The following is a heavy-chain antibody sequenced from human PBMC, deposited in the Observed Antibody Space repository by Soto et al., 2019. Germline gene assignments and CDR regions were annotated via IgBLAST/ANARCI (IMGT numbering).Heavy chain of an antibody. J-gene: IGHJ6*02. V-gene: IGHV1-2*02. Sequence: QVQLVQSGAEVKKPGASVKFSCKASGYTFTDYYMHWVRQARGQGLEWMGWINPKNGDKRYAQKFQGRVTLTRDTSISTAYMEVSRLRSDDTAMYYCARSSGSYSYYGMDVWGQGTTVTVSS. D-gene: IGHD6-19*01. CDR2: INPKNGDK. CDR1: GYTFTDYY. CDR3: ARSSGSYSYYGMDV.